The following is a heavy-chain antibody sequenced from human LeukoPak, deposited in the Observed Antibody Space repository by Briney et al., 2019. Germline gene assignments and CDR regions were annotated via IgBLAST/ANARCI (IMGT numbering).Heavy chain of an antibody. CDR2: IYFTGNT. Sequence: SETLSLTCTVSGVSISGDYWSWIRQPPGKGLEWIGYIYFTGNTDHNPSLKSRVTLSMDTSKNQFSLKLTSVTAADTAVYYCARHPFSSPFDFWGQGTLVTVSS. J-gene: IGHJ4*02. CDR1: GVSISGDY. CDR3: ARHPFSSPFDF. V-gene: IGHV4-59*08.